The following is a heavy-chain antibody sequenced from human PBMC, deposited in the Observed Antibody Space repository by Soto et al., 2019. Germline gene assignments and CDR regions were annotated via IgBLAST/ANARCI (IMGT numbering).Heavy chain of an antibody. D-gene: IGHD3-3*01. CDR2: IIPIFGTA. CDR3: ARGTYYDFWSGYKMDV. Sequence: QVQLVQSGAEVKKPGSSVKVSCKASGGTFSSYAISWVRQAPGQGLEWMGGIIPIFGTANYAQKFQGRVTITADESTSTAYMELSSMRSEDTAVYYCARGTYYDFWSGYKMDVWGQGTTVTVSS. J-gene: IGHJ6*02. CDR1: GGTFSSYA. V-gene: IGHV1-69*01.